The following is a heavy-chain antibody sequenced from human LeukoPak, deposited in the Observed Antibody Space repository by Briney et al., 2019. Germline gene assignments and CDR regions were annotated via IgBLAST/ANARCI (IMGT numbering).Heavy chain of an antibody. D-gene: IGHD2-15*01. CDR3: AKDTDVVVPEYFQY. CDR2: ISGSGGST. Sequence: PGGSLRLSCAASGLTFSSYAMSWVRRAPGKGLECVSVISGSGGSTNYADSVKGRFTVSRDNSENTLFLQMNSLRAEDTAIYYCAKDTDVVVPEYFQYWGQGTLVTVSS. J-gene: IGHJ1*01. CDR1: GLTFSSYA. V-gene: IGHV3-23*01.